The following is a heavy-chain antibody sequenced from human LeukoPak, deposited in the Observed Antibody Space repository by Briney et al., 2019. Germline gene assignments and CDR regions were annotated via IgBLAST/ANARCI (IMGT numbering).Heavy chain of an antibody. V-gene: IGHV4-4*02. CDR3: AREGGPYRPLDY. CDR2: VNLQGST. CDR1: GGSISNTNW. Sequence: SEALSLTCGVSGGSISNTNWWTWVRPPPGKGLEWIGEVNLQGSTNYNPSLKSRVAISVDKSENHISLKLTSVTAADTAVYYCAREGGPYRPLDYSGQGTLVTVAS. J-gene: IGHJ4*02.